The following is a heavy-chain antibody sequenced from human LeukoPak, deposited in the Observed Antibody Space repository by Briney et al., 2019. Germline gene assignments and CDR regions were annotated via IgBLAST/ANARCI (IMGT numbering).Heavy chain of an antibody. CDR2: ITSSSSYI. V-gene: IGHV3-21*01. J-gene: IGHJ4*02. CDR3: ARRGDTSGYYSDY. CDR1: GLTFSWYT. Sequence: GGSLRLSCAASGLTFSWYTMNWVRQAPGKGLEWVASITSSSSYIYYADSAKGRFTISRDNARNSLYLQMNSLRAEDTAFYYCARRGDTSGYYSDYWGQGILVTVSS. D-gene: IGHD3-22*01.